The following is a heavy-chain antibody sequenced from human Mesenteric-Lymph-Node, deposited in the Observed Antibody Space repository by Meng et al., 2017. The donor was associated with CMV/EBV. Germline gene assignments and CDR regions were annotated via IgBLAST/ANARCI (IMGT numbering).Heavy chain of an antibody. CDR1: FTFSSYS. Sequence: FTFSSYSMNWVRQAPGKGLEWVSSISSSSSYIYYADSVKGRFTISRDNAKNSLYLQMNSLRAEDTAVYYCATPSVRGYCSSTSCPVDYWGQGTLVTVSS. CDR2: ISSSSSYI. CDR3: ATPSVRGYCSSTSCPVDY. D-gene: IGHD2-2*01. J-gene: IGHJ4*02. V-gene: IGHV3-21*01.